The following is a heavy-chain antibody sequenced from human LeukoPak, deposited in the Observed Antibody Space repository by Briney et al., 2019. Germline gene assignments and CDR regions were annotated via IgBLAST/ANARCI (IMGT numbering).Heavy chain of an antibody. V-gene: IGHV3-48*03. CDR2: ISSSGSTI. CDR1: GFTFSSYA. J-gene: IGHJ4*02. D-gene: IGHD3-22*01. CDR3: AKKGYYDGSGYYMYYFDH. Sequence: GGSLRLSCAASGFTFSSYAMHWVRQAPGKGLEWVSYISSSGSTIYYADSVKGRFTISRDNAKNSLYLQMNCLRAEDTAVYYCAKKGYYDGSGYYMYYFDHWGQGTLVTVSS.